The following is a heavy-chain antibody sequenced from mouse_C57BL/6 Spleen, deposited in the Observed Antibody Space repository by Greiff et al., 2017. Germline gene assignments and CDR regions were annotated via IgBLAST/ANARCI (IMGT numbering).Heavy chain of an antibody. CDR2: ISYSGST. D-gene: IGHD2-1*01. J-gene: IGHJ1*03. V-gene: IGHV3-1*01. Sequence: EVKLVESGPGMVKPSQSLSLTCTVTGYSITSGYDWHWIRHFPGNKLEWMGYISYSGSTNYNPSLKSRISITHDTSKNHFFLKLNSVTTEDTATYYCARDRDGNWYFDVWGTGTTVTVSS. CDR3: ARDRDGNWYFDV. CDR1: GYSITSGYD.